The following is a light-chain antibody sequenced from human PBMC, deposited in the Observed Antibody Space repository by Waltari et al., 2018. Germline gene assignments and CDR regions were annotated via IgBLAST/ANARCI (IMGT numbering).Light chain of an antibody. CDR2: AAS. CDR3: QQLNSYF. CDR1: QGVISY. Sequence: IQLTQSPSSLSASVGDRVIITCRASQGVISYLAWYQQKPGKAPKLLIYAASTLQSGVPSRFSGSGSGTDFTLTISSLQPEDFATYYCQQLNSYFFGGVTKVEIE. V-gene: IGKV1-9*01. J-gene: IGKJ4*01.